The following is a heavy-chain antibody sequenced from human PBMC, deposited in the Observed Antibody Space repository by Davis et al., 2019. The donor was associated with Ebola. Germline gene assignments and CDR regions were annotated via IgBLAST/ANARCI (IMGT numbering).Heavy chain of an antibody. CDR3: ARERSGYDWDY. CDR2: ISSSGSTI. Sequence: GESLKISCAASGFTFSTYGMNWVRQAPGKGLEWVSYISSSGSTIYYADSVKGRFTISRDNAKNSLYLQMNSLRAEDTAVYYCARERSGYDWDYWGQGTLVTVSS. J-gene: IGHJ4*02. D-gene: IGHD5-12*01. CDR1: GFTFSTYG. V-gene: IGHV3-48*04.